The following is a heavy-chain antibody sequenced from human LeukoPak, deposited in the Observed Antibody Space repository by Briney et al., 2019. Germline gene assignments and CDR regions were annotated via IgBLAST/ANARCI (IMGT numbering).Heavy chain of an antibody. Sequence: GGSLRLSCAASGFTFSSYGMHWVRQAPGKGLEWVAVISYDGSNKYYADSVKGRFTISRDNSKNTLYLQMNSLRAEDTAVYYCAKNLPAMVRGAPGYYYGMDVWGQGTTVTVSS. V-gene: IGHV3-30*18. J-gene: IGHJ6*02. D-gene: IGHD3-10*01. CDR1: GFTFSSYG. CDR2: ISYDGSNK. CDR3: AKNLPAMVRGAPGYYYGMDV.